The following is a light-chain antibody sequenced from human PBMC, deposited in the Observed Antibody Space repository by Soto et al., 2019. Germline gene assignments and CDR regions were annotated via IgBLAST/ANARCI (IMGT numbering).Light chain of an antibody. CDR1: QSVSSN. CDR3: QQYNNWPRT. V-gene: IGKV3-15*01. J-gene: IGKJ1*01. CDR2: GAS. Sequence: EIVMTQSPATLSVSPGERATLSCRASQSVSSNFAWYQQKPGQAPRLLIYGASTRATGIPARFSGSGSGKEFTLTSSSLPSEDLAVYSCQQYNNWPRTFGQGTKVELK.